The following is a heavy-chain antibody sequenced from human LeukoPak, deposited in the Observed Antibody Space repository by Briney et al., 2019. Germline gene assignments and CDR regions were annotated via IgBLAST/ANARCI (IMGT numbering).Heavy chain of an antibody. J-gene: IGHJ5*02. Sequence: SSETLSLTCAVYGGSFSGYYWSWIRQPPGKGLEWIGEINHSGSTNYNPSLKSRVTISVDTSKNQFSLKLSSVTAADTAVHYCARVGALLWFGELDWFDPWGQGTLVTVSS. V-gene: IGHV4-34*01. D-gene: IGHD3-10*01. CDR2: INHSGST. CDR3: ARVGALLWFGELDWFDP. CDR1: GGSFSGYY.